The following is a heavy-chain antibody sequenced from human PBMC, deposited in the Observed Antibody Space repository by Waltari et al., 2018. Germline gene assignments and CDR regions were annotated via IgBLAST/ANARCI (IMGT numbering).Heavy chain of an antibody. CDR2: IYHSGST. CDR1: GYSISSGYY. CDR3: ARDRPIAARPRGGSWFDP. J-gene: IGHJ5*02. Sequence: QVQLQESGPGLVKPSETLSLTCAVSGYSISSGYYWGWIRPPPGRGRVWIGSIYHSGSTYYNPSLKSRVTISVDTSKNQFSLKLSSVTAADTAVYYCARDRPIAARPRGGSWFDPWGQGTLVTVSS. D-gene: IGHD6-6*01. V-gene: IGHV4-38-2*02.